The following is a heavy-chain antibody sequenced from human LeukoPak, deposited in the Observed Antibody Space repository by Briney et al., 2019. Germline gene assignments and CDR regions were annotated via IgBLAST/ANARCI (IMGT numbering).Heavy chain of an antibody. J-gene: IGHJ5*02. CDR2: IYYSGST. CDR1: GGSISSGGYY. CDR3: ARGRGGYGDYQNWFDP. V-gene: IGHV4-31*03. D-gene: IGHD4-17*01. Sequence: PSETLSLTCTVSGGSISSGGYYWSWIRQHPGKGLEWIGYIYYSGSTYYNPSLKSRVTISVDTSKNQFSLKLSSVTAADTAVYYCARGRGGYGDYQNWFDPWGQGTLVTVSS.